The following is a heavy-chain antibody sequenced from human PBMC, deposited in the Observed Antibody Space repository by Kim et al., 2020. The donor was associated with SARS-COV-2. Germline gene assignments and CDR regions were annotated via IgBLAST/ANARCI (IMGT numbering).Heavy chain of an antibody. Sequence: GGSLRLSCVASGFTFSRYGMHWVRQAPGKGLEWVAVIYYDGSNHFYADSVQGRFIISRDNSKDTLYLQMNSLRADDAAVYFCARDRGVPAAILDYWGPGT. D-gene: IGHD2-2*01. J-gene: IGHJ4*02. V-gene: IGHV3-33*01. CDR3: ARDRGVPAAILDY. CDR2: IYYDGSNH. CDR1: GFTFSRYG.